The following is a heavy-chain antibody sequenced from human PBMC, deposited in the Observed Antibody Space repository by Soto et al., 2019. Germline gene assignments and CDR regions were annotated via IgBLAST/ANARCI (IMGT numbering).Heavy chain of an antibody. D-gene: IGHD3-10*01. J-gene: IGHJ6*02. V-gene: IGHV4-61*01. CDR2: ISYTETT. CDR1: GGSVSSGTHY. CDR3: ARDPQDYGVPAVGIDV. Sequence: QVQLQESGPGLVKPSETLSLTCSVSGGSVSSGTHYWSWILQPPGKELEWIGYISYTETTKYNPSHQSRTTILVDTSKNQCSLKMSSVTAADTALYYCARDPQDYGVPAVGIDVWGQGTTVTVSS.